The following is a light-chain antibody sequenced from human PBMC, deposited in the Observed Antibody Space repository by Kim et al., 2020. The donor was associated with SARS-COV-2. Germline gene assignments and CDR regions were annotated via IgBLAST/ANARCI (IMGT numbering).Light chain of an antibody. Sequence: KPVTISCTRSSGRIASNYVQWYQQRPGSAPTTVIYEDNQRPSGVPDRFSGSIDSSSNSASLTISGLKTEDEADYYCQSYDSSNLWVFGGGTQLTVL. CDR2: EDN. CDR1: SGRIASNY. V-gene: IGLV6-57*03. CDR3: QSYDSSNLWV. J-gene: IGLJ3*02.